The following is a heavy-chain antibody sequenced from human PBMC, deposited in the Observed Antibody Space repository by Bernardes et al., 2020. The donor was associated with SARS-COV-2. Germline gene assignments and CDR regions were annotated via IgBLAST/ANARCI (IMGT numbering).Heavy chain of an antibody. D-gene: IGHD2-15*01. Sequence: SETLSLTCAVYGGSFSGYYWSWIRQPPGKGLEWIGEINHSGSTNYNPSLKSRVTISVDTSKNQFSLKLSSVTAADTAVYYCAGFQVDAGGFDYWGQGTLVTVSS. J-gene: IGHJ4*02. V-gene: IGHV4-34*01. CDR2: INHSGST. CDR3: AGFQVDAGGFDY. CDR1: GGSFSGYY.